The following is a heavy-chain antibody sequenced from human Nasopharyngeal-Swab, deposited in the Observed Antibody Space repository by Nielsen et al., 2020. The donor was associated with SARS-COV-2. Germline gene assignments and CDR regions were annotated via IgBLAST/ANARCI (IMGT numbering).Heavy chain of an antibody. D-gene: IGHD5-18*01. Sequence: GESLKISCAASGFTFSSYAMSWVRQAPGKGLEWVSAISGSGGSTYYADSVKGRFTISRDNAKNSLYLQMNSLRAEDTAVYYCARRIQLFEAWDWFDPWGQGTLVTVSS. CDR2: ISGSGGST. J-gene: IGHJ5*02. CDR1: GFTFSSYA. CDR3: ARRIQLFEAWDWFDP. V-gene: IGHV3-23*01.